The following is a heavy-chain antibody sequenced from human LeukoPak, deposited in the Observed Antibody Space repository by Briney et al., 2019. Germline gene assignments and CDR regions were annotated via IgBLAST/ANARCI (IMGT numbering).Heavy chain of an antibody. CDR3: ARGFQSYQLLPFGDAYYFDY. V-gene: IGHV3-21*01. CDR2: ISSSSSYI. CDR1: GFTFSSYS. J-gene: IGHJ4*02. Sequence: SGGSLRLSCAASGFTFSSYSMNWVRQAPGKGLEWVSSISSSSSYIYYADSVKGRFTISRDNAKNSLYLQMNSLRAEDTAVYYCARGFQSYQLLPFGDAYYFDYWGQGTLVTVSS. D-gene: IGHD2-2*01.